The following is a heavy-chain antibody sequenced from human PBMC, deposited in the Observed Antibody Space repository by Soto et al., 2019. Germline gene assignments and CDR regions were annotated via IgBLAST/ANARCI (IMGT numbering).Heavy chain of an antibody. J-gene: IGHJ4*02. Sequence: QLQLQESGSGLVKPSQTLSLTCAVSGGSISSGGYSWSWIRQPPGKGLEWIGYIYHSGSTYYNPSLKRRDTISGXRSKNQFSLKLSSVTAADTAVYYCARVYGGKGFDYWGQGTLVTVSS. CDR3: ARVYGGKGFDY. V-gene: IGHV4-30-2*01. CDR2: IYHSGST. D-gene: IGHD2-15*01. CDR1: GGSISSGGYS.